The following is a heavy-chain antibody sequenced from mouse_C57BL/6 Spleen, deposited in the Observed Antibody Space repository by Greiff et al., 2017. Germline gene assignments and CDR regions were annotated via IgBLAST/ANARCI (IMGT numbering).Heavy chain of an antibody. CDR1: GFTFSDYG. D-gene: IGHD3-2*01. V-gene: IGHV5-17*01. CDR2: ISSGSSTI. CDR3: ARDRGYFDY. J-gene: IGHJ2*01. Sequence: EVKLQESGGGLVKPGGSLKLSCAASGFTFSDYGMHWVRQAPEKGLGWVAYISSGSSTIYYADTVKGRFTISRDNAKNTLFLQMTSLRSEDTAMYYCARDRGYFDYWGQGTTLTVSS.